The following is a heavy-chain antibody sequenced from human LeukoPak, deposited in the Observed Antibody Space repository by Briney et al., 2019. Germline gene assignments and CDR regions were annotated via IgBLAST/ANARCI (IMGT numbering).Heavy chain of an antibody. CDR3: ARDPEIYGDYVYFDC. CDR2: IIPIFGIA. V-gene: IGHV1-69*04. J-gene: IGHJ4*02. CDR1: GGTFSSYA. D-gene: IGHD4-17*01. Sequence: SVKVSCKASGGTFSSYAISWVRQAPGQGLEWMGRIIPIFGIANYAQKFQGRVTITADKSTSTAYMELSSLRSEDTAVYYCARDPEIYGDYVYFDCWGQGTLVTVSS.